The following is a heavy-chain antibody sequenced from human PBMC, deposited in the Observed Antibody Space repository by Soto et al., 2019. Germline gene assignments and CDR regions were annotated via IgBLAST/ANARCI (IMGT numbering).Heavy chain of an antibody. CDR3: AKDRGIGVVPAAILDY. Sequence: PGGSLRLSCAASGFTFSSYAMHWVRQAPGKGLEWVAVISYDGSNKYYADSVKGRFTISRDNSKNTLYLQMNSLRAEDTAVYYCAKDRGIGVVPAAILDYWGQGTLVTVSS. D-gene: IGHD2-2*01. CDR1: GFTFSSYA. V-gene: IGHV3-30-3*01. J-gene: IGHJ4*02. CDR2: ISYDGSNK.